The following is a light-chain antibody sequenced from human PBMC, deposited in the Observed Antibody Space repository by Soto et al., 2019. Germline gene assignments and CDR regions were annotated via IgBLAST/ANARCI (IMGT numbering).Light chain of an antibody. J-gene: IGKJ5*01. CDR2: GAS. Sequence: ESVLTQSPATLSLSPGESATLSCRASQSVSSYLAWYQQKPGQAPRLLIYGASSRATGIPDRFSGSGSGTDFTLTISRLEPEDFAVYYCQQYGSSLIFGQGTGLEI. V-gene: IGKV3-20*01. CDR3: QQYGSSLI. CDR1: QSVSSY.